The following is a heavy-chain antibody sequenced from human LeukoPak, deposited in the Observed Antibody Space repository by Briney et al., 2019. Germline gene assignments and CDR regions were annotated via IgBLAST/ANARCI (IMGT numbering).Heavy chain of an antibody. Sequence: ASVKVSCKASGYTFTSYAMNWVRQAPGQGLEWMGWINTNTGNPTYAQGFTGRFVFSLDTSVSTAYLQISSLKAEDTAVYYCARDHYDILTGYFFAFDIWGQGTMVTVSS. CDR2: INTNTGNP. J-gene: IGHJ3*02. CDR3: ARDHYDILTGYFFAFDI. V-gene: IGHV7-4-1*02. CDR1: GYTFTSYA. D-gene: IGHD3-9*01.